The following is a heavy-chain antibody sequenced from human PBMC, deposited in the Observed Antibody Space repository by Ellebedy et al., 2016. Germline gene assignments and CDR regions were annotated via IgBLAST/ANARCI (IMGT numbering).Heavy chain of an antibody. J-gene: IGHJ6*03. V-gene: IGHV3-7*01. Sequence: GGSLRLSCSASGFTFSSYWMSWVRQAPGKGLEWVANIKQDGSEKYYVDSVKGRFTISRDNAKNSLYLQMNSLRAEDTAVYYCAREEYYDILTGYSPYYYYYYMDVWGKGTTVTVSS. CDR2: IKQDGSEK. D-gene: IGHD3-9*01. CDR3: AREEYYDILTGYSPYYYYYYMDV. CDR1: GFTFSSYW.